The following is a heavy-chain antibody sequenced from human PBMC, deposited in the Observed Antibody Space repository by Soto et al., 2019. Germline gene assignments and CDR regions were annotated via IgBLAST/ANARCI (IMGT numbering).Heavy chain of an antibody. CDR3: ARGSGGSSWDAFDI. Sequence: SESLSLRCPLSGGSISSYYWSWIRQPPGKGLEWIGYIYYSGSTNYNPSLKSRVTISVDTSKNQFSLKLSSVTAADTAVYYCARGSGGSSWDAFDIWGQGTMVTVSS. CDR1: GGSISSYY. D-gene: IGHD2-15*01. CDR2: IYYSGST. J-gene: IGHJ3*02. V-gene: IGHV4-59*01.